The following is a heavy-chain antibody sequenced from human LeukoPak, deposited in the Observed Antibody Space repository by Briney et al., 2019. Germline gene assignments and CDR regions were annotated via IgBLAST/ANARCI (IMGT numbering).Heavy chain of an antibody. D-gene: IGHD6-19*01. J-gene: IGHJ4*02. CDR1: GGSISSYY. Sequence: PSETLSLTCTVSGGSISSYYWSWIRQPAGKGLEWIGRVYTSGSTNYNPSLKSRVTISVDTSKNQFSLKLSSVTAADTAVYYCARVSSEWLVPDYWGQGTLVTVSS. V-gene: IGHV4-4*07. CDR2: VYTSGST. CDR3: ARVSSEWLVPDY.